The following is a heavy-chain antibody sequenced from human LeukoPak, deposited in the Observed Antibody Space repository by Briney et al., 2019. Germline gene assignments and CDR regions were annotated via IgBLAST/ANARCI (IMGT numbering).Heavy chain of an antibody. CDR3: ARGVDIVVVPAAPGYFDF. V-gene: IGHV4-34*01. J-gene: IGHJ4*02. D-gene: IGHD2-2*03. Sequence: SETLSLICAVYGGSFSGYYWSWIPQPPGKGLEGRGEINHSGSTNHNPPLKRRVTISVDTSKKQFSLKLSSVTAADTAVYFCARGVDIVVVPAAPGYFDFWGQGTLVTVSS. CDR1: GGSFSGYY. CDR2: INHSGST.